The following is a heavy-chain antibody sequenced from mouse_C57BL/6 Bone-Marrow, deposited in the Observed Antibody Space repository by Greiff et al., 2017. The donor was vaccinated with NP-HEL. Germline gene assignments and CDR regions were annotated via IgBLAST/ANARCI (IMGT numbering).Heavy chain of an antibody. Sequence: QVQLQQSGAELVKPGASVKISCKASGYAFSSYWMNWVKQRPGKGLEWIGQIYPGDGDTNYNGKFKGKATLTADKSSSTAYMQLSSLTSEDAAVYFCADTTGHYAMDYWGQGTSVTVSS. CDR2: IYPGDGDT. CDR1: GYAFSSYW. D-gene: IGHD1-1*01. CDR3: ADTTGHYAMDY. V-gene: IGHV1-80*01. J-gene: IGHJ4*01.